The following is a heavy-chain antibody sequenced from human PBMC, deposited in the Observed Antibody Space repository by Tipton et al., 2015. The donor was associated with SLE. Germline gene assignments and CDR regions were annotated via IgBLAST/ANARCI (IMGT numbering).Heavy chain of an antibody. V-gene: IGHV4-59*01. J-gene: IGHJ4*02. Sequence: TLSLTCTVSGGSISSYYWSWIRQPPGKGLEWIGYIYYSGSTNYNPSLKSRGTISVDTSKNQFSLKLSSVTAADTAVYYCAREGSSGWWYYFDYWGQGTLVTVSS. CDR3: AREGSSGWWYYFDY. D-gene: IGHD6-19*01. CDR2: IYYSGST. CDR1: GGSISSYY.